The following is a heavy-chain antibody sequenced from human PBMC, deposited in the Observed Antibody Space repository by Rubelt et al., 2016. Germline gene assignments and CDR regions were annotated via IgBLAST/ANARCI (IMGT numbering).Heavy chain of an antibody. D-gene: IGHD1-26*01. CDR3: ARHPDSGSYGVDY. Sequence: IEWMGIIYPGDSDTRYSLSFQGQATIPADKSISTAYLPWSSLKASDTAMYYCARHPDSGSYGVDYWGQGTLVTVSS. J-gene: IGHJ4*02. CDR2: IYPGDSDT. V-gene: IGHV5-51*01.